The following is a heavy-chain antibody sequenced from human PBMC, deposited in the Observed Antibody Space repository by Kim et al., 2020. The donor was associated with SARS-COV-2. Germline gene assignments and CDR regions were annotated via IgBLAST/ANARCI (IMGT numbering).Heavy chain of an antibody. CDR1: GFIFSDYY. V-gene: IGHV3-11*01. CDR2: ISSSSNTI. J-gene: IGHJ6*03. CDR3: SSLKLRYYYMDV. Sequence: GGSLRLSCEASGFIFSDYYMAWIRQAPGKGLEWIAFISSSSNTIRYADTVKGRFTISRDNAKNSLYLQMNSLSAEDTAVYYCSSLKLRYYYMDVWGKGTT.